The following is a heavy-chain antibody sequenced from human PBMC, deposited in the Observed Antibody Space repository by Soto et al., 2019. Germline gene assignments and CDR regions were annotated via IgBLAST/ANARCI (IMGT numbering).Heavy chain of an antibody. V-gene: IGHV3-66*01. CDR2: IYSDGNT. CDR3: ARAYITSWYSFEY. Sequence: PGGSLRLSCAASGFDVSSNHINLVRQAPGKGLEWVSVIYSDGNTYYSDSVKGRFTISRDNSKNTVYLQMNRLRAEDTAVYFCARAYITSWYSFEYWGQGA. D-gene: IGHD6-13*01. CDR1: GFDVSSNH. J-gene: IGHJ4*02.